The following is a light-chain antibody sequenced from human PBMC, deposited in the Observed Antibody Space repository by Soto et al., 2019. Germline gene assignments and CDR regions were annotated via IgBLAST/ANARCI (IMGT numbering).Light chain of an antibody. J-gene: IGKJ4*01. Sequence: EIVLTQSPVTLSLSPGERATLSCRASESVSDNYLAWYQQRSGQAPRLVIYGASSRASAVPDRFSGSGSGADFTLTISRLEPEDFAVYYCQQYGSSPLTFGGGTKVEIK. CDR3: QQYGSSPLT. V-gene: IGKV3-20*01. CDR1: ESVSDNY. CDR2: GAS.